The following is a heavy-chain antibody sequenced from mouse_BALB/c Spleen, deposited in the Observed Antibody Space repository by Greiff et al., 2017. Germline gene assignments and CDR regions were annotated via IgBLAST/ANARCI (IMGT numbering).Heavy chain of an antibody. Sequence: DVKLQESGAELVKPGASVKLSCTASGFNIKDTYMHWVKQRPEQGLEWIGRIDPANGNTKYDPKFQGKATITADTSSNTAYLQLSSLTSEDTAVYYCAYYGSSYDAMDYWGQGTSVTVSS. CDR3: AYYGSSYDAMDY. J-gene: IGHJ4*01. CDR2: IDPANGNT. CDR1: GFNIKDTY. V-gene: IGHV14-3*02. D-gene: IGHD1-1*01.